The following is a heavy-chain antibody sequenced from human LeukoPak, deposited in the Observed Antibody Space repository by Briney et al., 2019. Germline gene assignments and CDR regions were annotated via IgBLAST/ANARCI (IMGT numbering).Heavy chain of an antibody. V-gene: IGHV4-34*01. CDR3: ARVKRTSGWYAGY. J-gene: IGHJ4*02. CDR1: GGSFSNYY. Sequence: SETLSLTCAVYGGSFSNYYWSWIRQPPGKGLEWIGEINHSGSTNYNPSLKRRVTMSVNTSKNQFSLNLTSVTAADTAVYYCARVKRTSGWYAGYWGQGTLVTVSS. D-gene: IGHD6-19*01. CDR2: INHSGST.